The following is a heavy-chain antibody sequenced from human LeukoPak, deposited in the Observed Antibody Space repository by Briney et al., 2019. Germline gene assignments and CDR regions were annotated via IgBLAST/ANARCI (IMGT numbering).Heavy chain of an antibody. CDR2: INHSGST. CDR1: GGSFSGYY. Sequence: SETLSLTCAVYGGSFSGYYWSWIRQPPGKGPEWIGEINHSGSTNYNPSLKSRVTISVDTSKNQFSLKLSSVTAADTAVYYCARVGVDITIFGVVTSGIFDYWGQGTLVTVSS. D-gene: IGHD3-3*01. CDR3: ARVGVDITIFGVVTSGIFDY. V-gene: IGHV4-34*01. J-gene: IGHJ4*02.